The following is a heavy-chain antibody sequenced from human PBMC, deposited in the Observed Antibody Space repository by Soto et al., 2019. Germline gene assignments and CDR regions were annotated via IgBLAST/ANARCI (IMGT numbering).Heavy chain of an antibody. Sequence: VQLLESGGGLVQPGGSLRLSCAASGFTFSSYAMSWVRQAPGKGLEWVSAISGSGGSTYYADSVKGRFTISRDNSKNTLYLQMNSLRAEDTAVYYCAKAPNYDYVWGSYRHFDYWGQGTLVTVSS. J-gene: IGHJ4*02. CDR3: AKAPNYDYVWGSYRHFDY. V-gene: IGHV3-23*01. D-gene: IGHD3-16*02. CDR2: ISGSGGST. CDR1: GFTFSSYA.